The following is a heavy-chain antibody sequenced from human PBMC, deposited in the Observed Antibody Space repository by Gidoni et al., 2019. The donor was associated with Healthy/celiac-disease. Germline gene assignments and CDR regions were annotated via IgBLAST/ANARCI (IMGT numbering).Heavy chain of an antibody. CDR1: GFTFRSYG. V-gene: IGHV3-30*18. J-gene: IGHJ4*02. CDR2: ISYDGSNK. Sequence: QVQLVESGGGVVQPGRSLRLSCAASGFTFRSYGMHWVRQATGKGLEWVAVISYDGSNKSYADSVKGRFTISRDNSKNTLYLQMNSLRAEDTAVYYCAKEDEDVNVVVPAAVDYWGQGTLVTVSS. CDR3: AKEDEDVNVVVPAAVDY. D-gene: IGHD2-2*01.